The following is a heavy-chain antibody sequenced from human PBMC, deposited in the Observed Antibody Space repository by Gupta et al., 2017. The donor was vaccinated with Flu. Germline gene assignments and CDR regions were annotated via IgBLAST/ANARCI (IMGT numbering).Heavy chain of an antibody. CDR1: GFSFDACA. V-gene: IGHV3-9*01. D-gene: IGHD6-6*01. CDR3: AKDPDSSSSRGLNFDY. J-gene: IGHJ4*02. Sequence: EVQLVESGGGLVQPGRSLSLSCAASGFSFDACAMHWVRYAPGKGLEWVSGISWNSGSIGYADSVKGRFTISRDNAKNSLYLQMNSLRAEDTALYYCAKDPDSSSSRGLNFDYWGQGTLVTVSS. CDR2: ISWNSGSI.